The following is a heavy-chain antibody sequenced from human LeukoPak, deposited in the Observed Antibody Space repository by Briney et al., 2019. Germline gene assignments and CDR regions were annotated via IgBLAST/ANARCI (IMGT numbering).Heavy chain of an antibody. CDR3: ARPAVAGRFYYFDY. D-gene: IGHD6-19*01. CDR2: INRSGST. V-gene: IGHV4-34*01. CDR1: GGSFSGYY. J-gene: IGHJ4*02. Sequence: SETLSLTCAVYGGSFSGYYWSWIRQPPGKGLEWIGEINRSGSTNYNPSLKSRVTISVDTSKNQFSLKLSSVTAADTAVYYCARPAVAGRFYYFDYWGQGTLVTVSS.